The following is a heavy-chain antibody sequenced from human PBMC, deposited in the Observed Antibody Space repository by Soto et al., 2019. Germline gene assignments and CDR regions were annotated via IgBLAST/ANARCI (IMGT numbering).Heavy chain of an antibody. V-gene: IGHV3-30-3*01. D-gene: IGHD4-17*01. J-gene: IGHJ4*02. CDR1: GFTFSDYA. Sequence: QVQLVESGGGVVQPGMSLRLSCAASGFTFSDYAMHWVRQAPGKGLEWVAVISYDGSNKYYADSVKGRFTSSRDSSKNTLSLQMNSLRVEDTAVYYCAGSYGDSVYWGQGTLVTVSS. CDR3: AGSYGDSVY. CDR2: ISYDGSNK.